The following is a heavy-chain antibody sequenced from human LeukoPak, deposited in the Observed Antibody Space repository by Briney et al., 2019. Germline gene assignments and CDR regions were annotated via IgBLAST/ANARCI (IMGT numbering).Heavy chain of an antibody. V-gene: IGHV4-34*01. CDR3: ARGRGDFWSGFFPPTYGGYYYYMDV. Sequence: SETLSLTCAVYGGSFSGYYWSWIRQPPGKGLEWIGEINHSGSTNYNPSLKSRVTISVDTSKNQFSLKLSSVTAADTAVYYCARGRGDFWSGFFPPTYGGYYYYMDVWGKGTTVTVSS. D-gene: IGHD3-3*01. CDR2: INHSGST. J-gene: IGHJ6*03. CDR1: GGSFSGYY.